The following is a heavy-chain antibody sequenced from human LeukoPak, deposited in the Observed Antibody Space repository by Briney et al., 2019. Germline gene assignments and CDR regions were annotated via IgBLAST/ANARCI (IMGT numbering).Heavy chain of an antibody. CDR1: GFTFSSYA. Sequence: GGSLRFSCAASGFTFSSYAMSWVRQAPGKGLEWVSAISGSGGSTYYADSVKGRFTISRDNSKNTLYLQMNSLRAEDTAVYYCANLNIVVVVAAIYWGQGTLVTVSS. V-gene: IGHV3-23*01. J-gene: IGHJ4*02. D-gene: IGHD2-15*01. CDR3: ANLNIVVVVAAIY. CDR2: ISGSGGST.